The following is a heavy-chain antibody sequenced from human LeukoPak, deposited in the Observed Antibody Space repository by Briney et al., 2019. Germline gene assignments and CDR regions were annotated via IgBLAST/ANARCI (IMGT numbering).Heavy chain of an antibody. CDR1: GFTFSSYG. D-gene: IGHD6-19*01. J-gene: IGHJ4*02. Sequence: GGSLRLSCAASGFTFSSYGMHWVRQAPGKGLEWVAFIRYDGSNKYYADSVKGRFTISRDNSKNTLYLQMNSLRAGDTAVYYCAKDRRSGWVFDYWGQGTLVTVSS. V-gene: IGHV3-30*02. CDR3: AKDRRSGWVFDY. CDR2: IRYDGSNK.